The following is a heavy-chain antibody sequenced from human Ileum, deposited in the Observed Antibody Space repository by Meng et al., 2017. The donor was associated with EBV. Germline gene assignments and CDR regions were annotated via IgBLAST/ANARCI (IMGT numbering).Heavy chain of an antibody. V-gene: IGHV4-4*02. CDR3: ARDPTGGEDHQRV. CDR1: GGSISSSNW. D-gene: IGHD1-14*01. CDR2: IYHSGIT. J-gene: IGHJ4*02. Sequence: QALLRDFGPALVKPSAPLSLTCAVTGGSISSSNWWSWVRQPPGKGLEWIGKIYHSGITIYNPSLKSRVTMSVDNSKNQFSLKLNSMTAADTAVYYCARDPTGGEDHQRVWGQGTLVTVSS.